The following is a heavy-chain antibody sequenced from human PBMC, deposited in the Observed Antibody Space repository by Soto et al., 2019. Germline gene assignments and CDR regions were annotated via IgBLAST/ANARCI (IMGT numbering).Heavy chain of an antibody. CDR1: GFTFSSYG. Sequence: GGSLRLSCAASGFTFSSYGMHWVRQAPGKGLEWVAVIWYDGSNKYYADSVKGRFTISRDNSKNTLYLQMNSLRAEDTAVYYCARDRKWFGELFGGMDVWGQGTTVTVSS. V-gene: IGHV3-33*01. CDR2: IWYDGSNK. D-gene: IGHD3-10*01. J-gene: IGHJ6*02. CDR3: ARDRKWFGELFGGMDV.